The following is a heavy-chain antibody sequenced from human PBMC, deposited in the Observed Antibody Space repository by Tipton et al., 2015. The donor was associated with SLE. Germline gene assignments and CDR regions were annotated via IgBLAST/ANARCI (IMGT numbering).Heavy chain of an antibody. CDR2: IYTSGTT. CDR1: GASISSGIYY. J-gene: IGHJ5*02. V-gene: IGHV4-61*09. CDR3: ARESRGGGENNWFDP. Sequence: TLSLTCTVSGASISSGIYYWSWIRQPAGKELEWLEHIYTSGTTDYNPSLKGRVTISIDTPKNQFSLKLSSLTAADTAVYYCARESRGGGENNWFDPWGQGTLVTVSS. D-gene: IGHD2-15*01.